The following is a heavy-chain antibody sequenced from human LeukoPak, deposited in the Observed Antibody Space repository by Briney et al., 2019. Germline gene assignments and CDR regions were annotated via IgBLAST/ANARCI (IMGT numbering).Heavy chain of an antibody. J-gene: IGHJ4*02. CDR3: ARVDFWSGYYRVLGTDY. Sequence: GGSLRLSCAASGFPFRIYSMNWVRQAPGKGLEWVSSISSSSSYIYYADSVKGRFTISSDNAKNSLYLQMNSLRDEDTAVYYCARVDFWSGYYRVLGTDYWGQGTLVTVSS. D-gene: IGHD3-3*01. CDR2: ISSSSSYI. CDR1: GFPFRIYS. V-gene: IGHV3-21*01.